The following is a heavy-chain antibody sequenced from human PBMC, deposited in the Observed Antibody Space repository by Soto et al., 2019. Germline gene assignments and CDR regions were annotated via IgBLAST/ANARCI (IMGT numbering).Heavy chain of an antibody. V-gene: IGHV3-53*01. J-gene: IGHJ6*02. D-gene: IGHD1-1*01. CDR3: ARAATTTDSYGMDV. Sequence: HPGGSLRLSCAASGFTVSSNYMSWVRQAPGKGLEWVSVIYSGGSTYYADSVKGRFTISRDNSKNTLYLQMNSLRAEDTAVYYCARAATTTDSYGMDVWGQGTTVTVSS. CDR1: GFTVSSNY. CDR2: IYSGGST.